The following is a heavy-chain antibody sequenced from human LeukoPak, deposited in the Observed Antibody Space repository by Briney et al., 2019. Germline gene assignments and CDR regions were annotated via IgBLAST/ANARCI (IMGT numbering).Heavy chain of an antibody. CDR1: GYTFTGYY. J-gene: IGHJ4*02. CDR3: ARDGDSGGAIDY. D-gene: IGHD3-16*01. Sequence: ASVKVSCKASGYTFTGYYMHWVRQAPGQGLEWMGIINPSGGSTSYAQKFQGRVTMTRDMSTSTVYMELSSLRSDDTAVYYCARDGDSGGAIDYWGQGTLVTVSS. V-gene: IGHV1-46*01. CDR2: INPSGGST.